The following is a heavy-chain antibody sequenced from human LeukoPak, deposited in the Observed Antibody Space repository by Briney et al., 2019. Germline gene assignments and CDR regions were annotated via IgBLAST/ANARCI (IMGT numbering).Heavy chain of an antibody. D-gene: IGHD5-12*01. V-gene: IGHV3-48*03. Sequence: GGSLRLSCAASGFTFNSYAMTWVRQAPGKGLEWVSYISSSGSTIYYADSVKGRFTISRDNAKNSLYLQMNSLRAEDTAVYYCASRGYSGYDGVDYWGQGTLVTVSS. CDR2: ISSSGSTI. CDR1: GFTFNSYA. CDR3: ASRGYSGYDGVDY. J-gene: IGHJ4*02.